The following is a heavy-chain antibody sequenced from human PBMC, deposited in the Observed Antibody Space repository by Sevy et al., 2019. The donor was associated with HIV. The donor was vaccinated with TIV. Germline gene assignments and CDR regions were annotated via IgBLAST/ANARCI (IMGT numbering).Heavy chain of an antibody. J-gene: IGHJ4*02. CDR3: AKSTDIVVVPAAKDY. CDR2: ISGSGGST. CDR1: GFTFSSYA. V-gene: IGHV3-23*01. D-gene: IGHD2-2*01. Sequence: GGSLRLSCAASGFTFSSYAMSWVRQAPGKGLEWVSAISGSGGSTYYEDSVKGRFTISRDNSKNTLYLQMNSLRAEDTAVYYCAKSTDIVVVPAAKDYWGQGTLVTVSS.